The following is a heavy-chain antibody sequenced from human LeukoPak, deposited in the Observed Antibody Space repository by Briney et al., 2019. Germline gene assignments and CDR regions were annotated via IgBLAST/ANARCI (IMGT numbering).Heavy chain of an antibody. CDR1: GFTFSSYA. D-gene: IGHD6-19*01. V-gene: IGHV3-30-3*01. J-gene: IGHJ4*02. CDR3: AKAVAGTLYYFDY. CDR2: ISYDGSNK. Sequence: PGGSLRLSCAASGFTFSSYAMHWVRQAPGKGLEWVAVISYDGSNKYYADSVKGRFTISRDNSKNTLYLQMNSLRAEDTAVYYCAKAVAGTLYYFDYWGQGTLVTVSS.